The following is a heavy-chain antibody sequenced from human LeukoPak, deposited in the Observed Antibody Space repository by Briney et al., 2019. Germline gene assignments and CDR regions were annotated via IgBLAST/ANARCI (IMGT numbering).Heavy chain of an antibody. J-gene: IGHJ4*02. Sequence: GGSLRLSCAASGFTVSNNYMSWVRQAPGKGLEWVSVIYSGGSTYYADPVKGRFTISRDNAKNTLYLQMNSLRAEGTAVYYCARGVNSWYKHPFCDWGQGTRVTVSS. CDR2: IYSGGST. D-gene: IGHD1-14*01. CDR1: GFTVSNNY. V-gene: IGHV3-66*01. CDR3: ARGVNSWYKHPFCD.